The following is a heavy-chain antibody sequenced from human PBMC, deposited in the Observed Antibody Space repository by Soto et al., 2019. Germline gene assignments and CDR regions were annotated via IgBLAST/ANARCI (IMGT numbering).Heavy chain of an antibody. V-gene: IGHV3-21*01. J-gene: IGHJ6*02. Sequence: GGSLRLSCAASGFTFSSYSMNLVRQAPGKGLEWVSSISSSSSYIYYADSVKGRFTISRDNAKNSLYLQMNSLRAEDTAVYYCARDPHLTVSLRVLGHMDVWGQGTKVTVFS. D-gene: IGHD3-16*01. CDR1: GFTFSSYS. CDR2: ISSSSSYI. CDR3: ARDPHLTVSLRVLGHMDV.